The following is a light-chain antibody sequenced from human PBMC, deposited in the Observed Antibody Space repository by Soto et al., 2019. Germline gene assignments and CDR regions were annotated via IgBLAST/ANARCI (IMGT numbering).Light chain of an antibody. CDR3: QQYGSSPLT. Sequence: EIVLTQSPGTLSLSPGERATLSFSASQSVSSSYLAWYQQKPGQAPRLLIYGASSRATGIPDRFSGSGSGTDFTLTISRLEPEDFAVYYCQQYGSSPLTFGQGTKVEIK. V-gene: IGKV3-20*01. CDR2: GAS. CDR1: QSVSSSY. J-gene: IGKJ1*01.